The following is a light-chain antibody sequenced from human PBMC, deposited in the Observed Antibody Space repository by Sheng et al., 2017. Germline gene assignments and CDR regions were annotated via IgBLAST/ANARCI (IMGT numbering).Light chain of an antibody. CDR1: QSISGW. J-gene: IGKJ4*01. CDR2: DAS. Sequence: DIQMTQSPSTLSASVGDKVTITCRASQSISGWLAWYQQKPGKAPKLLIYDASNLETGVPSRFSGTGSGTDFSFTISGLQPEDIATYYCQQSDNFPLTFGGGTKVEIK. CDR3: QQSDNFPLT. V-gene: IGKV1-33*01.